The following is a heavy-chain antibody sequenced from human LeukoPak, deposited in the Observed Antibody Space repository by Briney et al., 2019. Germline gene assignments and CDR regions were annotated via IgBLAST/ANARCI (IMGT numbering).Heavy chain of an antibody. D-gene: IGHD3-22*01. CDR1: GGSISSGSYY. CDR3: ARGLYDSSGYYYFDY. V-gene: IGHV4-61*02. CDR2: IYTSGST. J-gene: IGHJ4*02. Sequence: PSQTLSLTCTVSGGSISSGSYYWSWIRQPAWKGLEWIGRIYTSGSTNYNPSLKSRVTISLDTSKNQFSLKLSSVTAADTAVYYCARGLYDSSGYYYFDYWGQGTLVTVSS.